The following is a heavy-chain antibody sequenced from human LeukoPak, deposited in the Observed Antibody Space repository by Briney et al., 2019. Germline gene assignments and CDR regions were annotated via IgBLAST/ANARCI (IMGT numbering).Heavy chain of an antibody. Sequence: SETLSLTCTVSGGSISSYYWSWIRQPAGKGLEWIGRIYTSGSTNYNPSLKSRVTMSVDTSKNQFSLKLSSVTAADTAVYYCARDSYYYGSGSSLLFDYWGQGTLVTVSS. D-gene: IGHD3-10*01. CDR2: IYTSGST. CDR1: GGSISSYY. V-gene: IGHV4-4*07. CDR3: ARDSYYYGSGSSLLFDY. J-gene: IGHJ4*02.